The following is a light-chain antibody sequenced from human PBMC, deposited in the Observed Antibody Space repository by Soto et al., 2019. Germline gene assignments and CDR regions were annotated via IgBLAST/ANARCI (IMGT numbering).Light chain of an antibody. J-gene: IGKJ1*01. CDR2: KES. CDR3: QQYSTSPRT. V-gene: IGKV1-5*03. CDR1: QSIGSW. Sequence: DLQMPQSPSTLSSSVGDRVTITCRASQSIGSWLAWYTHRPGKAPKLMIYKESSLESGVPLRFIGSVSWTEVTLTISRLRPDDLSTYYGQQYSTSPRTFGQGTKVDIK.